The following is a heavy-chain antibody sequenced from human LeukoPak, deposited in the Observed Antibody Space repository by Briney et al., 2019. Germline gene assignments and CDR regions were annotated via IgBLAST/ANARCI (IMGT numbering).Heavy chain of an antibody. V-gene: IGHV4-59*12. Sequence: PSETLSLTCTVSGGSISGYIWSWIRQPPGKGLEWIAYIYDNGNTNYNPSLKSRVTIALDTSKNQFSLRLNSVTAADTAVYYCARDYFGLGGIDSWGQGALVTVSS. J-gene: IGHJ4*02. CDR2: IYDNGNT. D-gene: IGHD3-16*01. CDR3: ARDYFGLGGIDS. CDR1: GGSISGYI.